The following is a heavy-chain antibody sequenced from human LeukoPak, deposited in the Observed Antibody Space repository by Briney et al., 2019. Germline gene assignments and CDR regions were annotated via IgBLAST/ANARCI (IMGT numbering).Heavy chain of an antibody. CDR2: IKTDGGST. Sequence: GGSLRLSCAASGFSFSSYWMHWVRQAPGKGLVWVSRIKTDGGSTSYADSVKGRFTISRDNAKNTLYLQMNSLRAEDTAVYYCARDARKADYYDSSGYLPGYWGQGTLVTVSS. D-gene: IGHD3-22*01. CDR3: ARDARKADYYDSSGYLPGY. J-gene: IGHJ4*02. CDR1: GFSFSSYW. V-gene: IGHV3-74*01.